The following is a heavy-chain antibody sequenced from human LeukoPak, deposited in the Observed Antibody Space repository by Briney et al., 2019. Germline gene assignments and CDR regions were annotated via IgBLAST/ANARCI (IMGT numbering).Heavy chain of an antibody. D-gene: IGHD5-24*01. V-gene: IGHV4-39*07. J-gene: IGHJ4*02. Sequence: SETLSLTCTVSGGSISSSSYYWGWIRQPPGKGLEWIGSIYYSGSTYYNPSLKSRVTISVDTSKNQFSLKLSSVTAADTAVYYCARGRDGYNANWGQGTLVTVSS. CDR2: IYYSGST. CDR1: GGSISSSSYY. CDR3: ARGRDGYNAN.